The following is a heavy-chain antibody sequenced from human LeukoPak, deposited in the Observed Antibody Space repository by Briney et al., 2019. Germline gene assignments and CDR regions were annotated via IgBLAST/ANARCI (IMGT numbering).Heavy chain of an antibody. CDR2: IDYSGGST. CDR1: GFTFSNYA. Sequence: GGSLRLSCAASGFTFSNYAMSWVRQAPGKGLEGVSTIDYSGGSTYYADSVKGRFTISRDNSKNTLYMQMNSLRAEDTAIYYCAKVPSSDYGSGRPPFMDVWGQGTTVAVS. J-gene: IGHJ6*02. D-gene: IGHD3-10*01. V-gene: IGHV3-23*01. CDR3: AKVPSSDYGSGRPPFMDV.